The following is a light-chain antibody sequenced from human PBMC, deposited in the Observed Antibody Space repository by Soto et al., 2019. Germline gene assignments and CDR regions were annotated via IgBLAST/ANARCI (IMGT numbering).Light chain of an antibody. CDR3: SLYTSSSTWV. J-gene: IGLJ3*02. CDR1: SGDVGSYNR. Sequence: QSALTQPPSMSGSPGQSVTISCTGTSGDVGSYNRVSWYQQPPGTAPKLMIYEVSNRPSGVPDRFSGSKSGNTASLTISGLQAEDEDDYYCSLYTSSSTWVFGGGTKLTVL. CDR2: EVS. V-gene: IGLV2-18*01.